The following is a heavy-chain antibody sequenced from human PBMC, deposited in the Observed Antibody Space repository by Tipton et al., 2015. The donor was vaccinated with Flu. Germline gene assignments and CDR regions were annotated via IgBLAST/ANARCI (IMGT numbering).Heavy chain of an antibody. V-gene: IGHV4-34*01. Sequence: LRLSCAASGFTFSNAWMSWVRQAPGQGLEWIGEINHSGSTHYNPSLKSRVTISVDTSKNQFSLRLSSVTAADTAVYYCARDWLNWGQGTLVTVSS. CDR1: GFTFSNAW. D-gene: IGHD3-9*01. CDR2: INHSGST. J-gene: IGHJ4*02. CDR3: ARDWLN.